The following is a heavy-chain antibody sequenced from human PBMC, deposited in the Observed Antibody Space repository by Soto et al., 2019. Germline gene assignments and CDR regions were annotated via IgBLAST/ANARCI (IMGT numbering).Heavy chain of an antibody. D-gene: IGHD1-7*01. CDR2: ISGSGGST. Sequence: GGSLRLSCAASGFTFSSYAMSWVRQAPGKGLEWVSAISGSGGSTYYADSVKGRFTISSDNSKNTLYLQMNSLRAEDTAVYYCAKFGVENWNYRPVDDAFDIWGQGTMVTVSS. V-gene: IGHV3-23*01. J-gene: IGHJ3*02. CDR1: GFTFSSYA. CDR3: AKFGVENWNYRPVDDAFDI.